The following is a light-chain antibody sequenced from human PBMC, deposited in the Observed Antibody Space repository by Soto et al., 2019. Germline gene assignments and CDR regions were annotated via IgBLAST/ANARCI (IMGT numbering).Light chain of an antibody. V-gene: IGKV1-27*01. CDR1: QGISNS. CDR3: QTYHSARVT. J-gene: IGKJ4*01. CDR2: AAS. Sequence: DIQMTQSPSSLSASVGDRVTITCRASQGISNSLAWYQQNAGKSPKLLIYAASYLQSGVPSRFSGSGSGTDFSLPISSLQPEDVATYYCQTYHSARVTFGGGTKVEIK.